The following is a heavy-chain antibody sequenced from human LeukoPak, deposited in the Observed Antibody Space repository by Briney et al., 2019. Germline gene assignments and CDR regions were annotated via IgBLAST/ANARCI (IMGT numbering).Heavy chain of an antibody. CDR2: ISYDGSNK. D-gene: IGHD3-10*01. V-gene: IGHV3-30-3*01. Sequence: PGRSLRLSCAASGFTFSSYAMHWVRQAPGKGLEWVAVISYDGSNKYYADSVKGRFTISRDNSKNTLYLQMNSLRAEDRAVYYCARGRPGVTGSYPPYWGQGTLVTVSS. CDR3: ARGRPGVTGSYPPY. CDR1: GFTFSSYA. J-gene: IGHJ4*02.